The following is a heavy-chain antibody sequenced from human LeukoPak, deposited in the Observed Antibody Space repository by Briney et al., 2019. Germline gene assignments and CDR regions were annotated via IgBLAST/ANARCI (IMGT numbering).Heavy chain of an antibody. CDR3: AKVFPRGSGEFDY. CDR1: GFTFSNYA. Sequence: GGSLRLSCSASGFTFSNYAMSWVRQAPGKGLQWVSAITCGGGRTYYADSVKGRFTISRDNSKNTLYLQMNSLRAEDTAVYYCAKVFPRGSGEFDYWGQGTLVTVSS. V-gene: IGHV3-23*01. CDR2: ITCGGGRT. D-gene: IGHD3-10*01. J-gene: IGHJ4*02.